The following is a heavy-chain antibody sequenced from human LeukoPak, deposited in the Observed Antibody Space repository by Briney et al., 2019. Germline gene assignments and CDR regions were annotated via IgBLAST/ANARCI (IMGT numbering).Heavy chain of an antibody. CDR2: IYYSRRT. CDR1: GGSISSSSYY. CDR3: ASLDSYFDILTGYSPYYYMDG. D-gene: IGHD3-9*01. Sequence: SETLSLTCTVSGGSISSSSYYWGWIRQPPGKGLEWNGSIYYSRRTYYNPSLKSRVTISVDTSKHQFSLKLSSVTAADTAVYYCASLDSYFDILTGYSPYYYMDGCGKGTTVTVS. V-gene: IGHV4-39*07. J-gene: IGHJ6*03.